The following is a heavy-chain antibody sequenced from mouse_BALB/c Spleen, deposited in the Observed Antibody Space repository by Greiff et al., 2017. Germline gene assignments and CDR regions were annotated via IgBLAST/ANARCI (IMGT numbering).Heavy chain of an antibody. V-gene: IGHV14-3*02. CDR1: GFNIKDTY. CDR2: IDPANGNT. Sequence: VQLQQSGAELVKPGASVKLSCTASGFNIKDTYMHWVKQRPEQGLEWIGRIDPANGNTKYDPKFQGKATITADTSSNTAYLQLSSLTSEDTAVYDCARDYGWAMDYWGQGTSVTVSS. J-gene: IGHJ4*01. D-gene: IGHD1-1*02. CDR3: ARDYGWAMDY.